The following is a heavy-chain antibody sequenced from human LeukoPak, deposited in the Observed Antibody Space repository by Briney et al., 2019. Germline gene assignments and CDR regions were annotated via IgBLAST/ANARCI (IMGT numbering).Heavy chain of an antibody. V-gene: IGHV3-11*01. J-gene: IGHJ4*02. CDR1: GFTFSDYY. CDR3: ARYSSSWYYFDY. Sequence: PGGFLRLSCAASGFTFSDYYMSWIRQAPGKGLEWVSYISSSGSTIYYADSVKGRFTISRDNAKNSLYLQMNSLRAEDTAVYYCARYSSSWYYFDYWGQGTLVTVSS. CDR2: ISSSGSTI. D-gene: IGHD6-13*01.